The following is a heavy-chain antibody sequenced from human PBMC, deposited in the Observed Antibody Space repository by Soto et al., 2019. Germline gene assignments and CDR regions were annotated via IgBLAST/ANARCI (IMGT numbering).Heavy chain of an antibody. Sequence: WASVKVSCKASGYSFSYYGINWVRQAPGQGLEWMGWINTKTGHRNYAQKFEDRLTMTTATSTNTVYMEQKRLRSDDTAVYYFARDRLRGYDSSGFYSWGQGTPVTVSS. V-gene: IGHV1-18*01. D-gene: IGHD3-22*01. CDR2: INTKTGHR. CDR3: ARDRLRGYDSSGFYS. J-gene: IGHJ4*02. CDR1: GYSFSYYG.